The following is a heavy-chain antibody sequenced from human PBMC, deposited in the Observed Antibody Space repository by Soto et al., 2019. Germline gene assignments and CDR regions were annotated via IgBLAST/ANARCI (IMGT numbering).Heavy chain of an antibody. CDR2: ISAYNGNT. CDR1: GYTFTSYG. Sequence: GASVEVSCKDSGYTFTSYGIIWVRQAPGQGLEWMGWISAYNGNTNYAQKLQGRVTMTTDTSTSTAYMELRSLRSDDTAVYYCARDIYFRIRGFDPWGQGTLVTVSS. CDR3: ARDIYFRIRGFDP. V-gene: IGHV1-18*01. J-gene: IGHJ5*02. D-gene: IGHD3-10*02.